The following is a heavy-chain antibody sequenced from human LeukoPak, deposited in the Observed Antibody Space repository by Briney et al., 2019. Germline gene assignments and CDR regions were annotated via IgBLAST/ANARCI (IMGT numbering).Heavy chain of an antibody. CDR1: GFTFSDYY. Sequence: GGSLRLSCAASGFTFSDYYINWIRQAPGKGLEWLSYISGNGRFIDYADSVKGRFTISRDNAQNLLFLQMNSLRAEDTAIYYCARDLNTGMDVWGRGTTVTVSS. V-gene: IGHV3-11*01. J-gene: IGHJ6*02. CDR3: ARDLNTGMDV. CDR2: ISGNGRFI.